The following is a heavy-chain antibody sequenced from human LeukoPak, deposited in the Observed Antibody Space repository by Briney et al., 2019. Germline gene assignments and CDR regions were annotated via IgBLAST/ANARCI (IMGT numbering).Heavy chain of an antibody. CDR3: ARHSSASGGEAWFDP. V-gene: IGHV5-51*01. CDR2: IYPGDSDT. J-gene: IGHJ5*02. D-gene: IGHD2-8*02. CDR1: GYSFTSYW. Sequence: GESLKISCKASGYSFTSYWIGWVRQMPGKGLEWMGIIYPGDSDTRYSPSFQGQVTISADKSISTAYLQWSSLKASDTAMYYCARHSSASGGEAWFDPWGQGTLVTVSS.